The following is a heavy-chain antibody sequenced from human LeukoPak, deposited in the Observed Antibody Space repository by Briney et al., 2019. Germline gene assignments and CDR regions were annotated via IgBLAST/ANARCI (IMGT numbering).Heavy chain of an antibody. CDR2: ISSSSSYI. CDR1: GFTFSSYS. CDR3: AHLAVADNKGGY. V-gene: IGHV3-21*01. D-gene: IGHD6-19*01. J-gene: IGHJ4*02. Sequence: GGSPRLSCAASGFTFSSYSMNWVRQAPGKGLEWVSSISSSSSYIYYADSVKGRFTISRDNAKNSLYLQMNSLRAEDTAVYYCAHLAVADNKGGYWGQGTLVTVSS.